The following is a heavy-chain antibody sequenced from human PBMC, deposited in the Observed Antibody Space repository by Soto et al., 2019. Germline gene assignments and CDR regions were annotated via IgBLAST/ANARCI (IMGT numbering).Heavy chain of an antibody. J-gene: IGHJ4*01. Sequence: SETLTLTCPVSGGSISSGGYYWSWIRQHPGKGLEWIGYIYYGGSTYYNPSLKSRATISGDTSKNQFSLKLSSVTAADTAVYYCARGGYYYENSGQNAYDYWGQGILVTVS. CDR1: GGSISSGGYY. CDR3: ARGGYYYENSGQNAYDY. V-gene: IGHV4-31*03. D-gene: IGHD3-22*01. CDR2: IYYGGST.